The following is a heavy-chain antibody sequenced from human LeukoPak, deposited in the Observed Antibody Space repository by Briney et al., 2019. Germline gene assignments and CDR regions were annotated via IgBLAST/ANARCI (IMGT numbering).Heavy chain of an antibody. Sequence: ASVKVSCKASGYTFTGYYMHWVRQAPGQGLEWMGWINPNSGGTNYAQKFKGRVTMTRDTSISTAYMELSRLRSDDTAVYYCARVGKYYDILTGYYPHWGQGTLVTVSS. CDR1: GYTFTGYY. CDR3: ARVGKYYDILTGYYPH. J-gene: IGHJ4*02. V-gene: IGHV1-2*02. D-gene: IGHD3-9*01. CDR2: INPNSGGT.